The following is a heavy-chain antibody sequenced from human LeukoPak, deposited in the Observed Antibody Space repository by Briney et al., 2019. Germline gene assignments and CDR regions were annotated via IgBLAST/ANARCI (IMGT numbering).Heavy chain of an antibody. CDR3: ARTRDSGSSDY. D-gene: IGHD3-10*01. CDR1: GGSIRSSSYY. J-gene: IGHJ4*02. Sequence: SETLSLTCTVSGGSIRSSSYYWSWIRQPPGKGLEWIAYIHYSGSTNYNPSLKSRVTISVDTSKNQFSLKLTPVTAADTAVYYCARTRDSGSSDYWGQGTLVTVSS. V-gene: IGHV4-61*01. CDR2: IHYSGST.